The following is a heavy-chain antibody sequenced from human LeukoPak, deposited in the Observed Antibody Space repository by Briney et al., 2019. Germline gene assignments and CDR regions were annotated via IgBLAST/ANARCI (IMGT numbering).Heavy chain of an antibody. CDR3: AKGGLQTRNWYFAL. Sequence: GGSLRLSCAASGFTFSSYSIHRVRQAPGKGLEWVAVISYDGSNKYYADSVKGRFTISRDNSKNTLYLETNSLRTEDTAVYYCAKGGLQTRNWYFALWGRGTLVTVSS. J-gene: IGHJ2*01. CDR2: ISYDGSNK. CDR1: GFTFSSYS. D-gene: IGHD5-18*01. V-gene: IGHV3-30*18.